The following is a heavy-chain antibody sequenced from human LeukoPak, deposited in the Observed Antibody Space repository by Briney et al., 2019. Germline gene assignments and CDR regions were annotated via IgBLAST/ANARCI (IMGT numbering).Heavy chain of an antibody. D-gene: IGHD2-2*01. CDR2: IFDIGNT. J-gene: IGHJ5*02. V-gene: IGHV4-59*01. CDR1: GGSLNNYY. CDR3: AKGMMPDWFDP. Sequence: SETLSLTCPVSGGSLNNYYWTWVRPPPGKGLEWIGYIFDIGNTNYNPSLKGRVTISLDTSKSQFSLRLNSVTAADTAVYYCAKGMMPDWFDPWGQGTLVTVSS.